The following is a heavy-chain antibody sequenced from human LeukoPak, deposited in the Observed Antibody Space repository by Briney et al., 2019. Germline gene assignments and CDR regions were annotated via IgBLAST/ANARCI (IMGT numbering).Heavy chain of an antibody. V-gene: IGHV4-59*01. CDR1: GGSISSFY. Sequence: SETLSLTCTVSGGSISSFYWSWIRQPPGKGLEWIGYIHYSGSTNYNPSLKSRLTISVDTSKNQFSLKLSSVTAADTAVYYCARDLRKDYYYGMDVWGRGTTVTVSS. CDR3: ARDLRKDYYYGMDV. CDR2: IHYSGST. J-gene: IGHJ6*02.